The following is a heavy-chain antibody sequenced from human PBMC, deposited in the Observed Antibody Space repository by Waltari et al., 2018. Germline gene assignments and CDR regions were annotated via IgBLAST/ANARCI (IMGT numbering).Heavy chain of an antibody. CDR2: IYYSGST. CDR1: GGSISSYY. J-gene: IGHJ5*02. V-gene: IGHV4-59*01. D-gene: IGHD3-9*01. Sequence: QVQLQESGPGLVKPSETLSLTCTVSGGSISSYYWSWIRQPPGKGLEWIGYIYYSGSTNYNPSLKSRVTISVDTSKNQFYLKLSSVTAADTAVYYCARNYDILTGYSWFDPWGQGTLVTVSS. CDR3: ARNYDILTGYSWFDP.